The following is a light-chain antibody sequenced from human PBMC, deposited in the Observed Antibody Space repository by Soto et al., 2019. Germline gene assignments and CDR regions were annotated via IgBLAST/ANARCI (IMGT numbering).Light chain of an antibody. Sequence: YALTQSASVSVAPGQTVSITCGGYNIGSKSVHWYQQKPGQAPVLVVYDDSDRRSGIPERFSGSNSGNTATLTITRVEAGDEADYHCLVWDSRSEHYVFGTGTKVTVL. CDR3: LVWDSRSEHYV. V-gene: IGLV3-21*02. CDR2: DDS. CDR1: NIGSKS. J-gene: IGLJ1*01.